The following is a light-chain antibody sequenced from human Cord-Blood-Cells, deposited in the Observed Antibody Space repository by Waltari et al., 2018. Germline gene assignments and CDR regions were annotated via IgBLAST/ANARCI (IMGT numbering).Light chain of an antibody. V-gene: IGLV2-14*01. CDR2: DVS. CDR1: SSDVGGYNY. CDR3: SSYTSSSTLEV. Sequence: QSALTQPASVSGSPGQPITISCNGPSSDVGGYNYVSWYQQHPGKAPKLMIYDVSNRPSGVSNRFSGSKSGYTASLTISGLQAEDEADYYCSSYTSSSTLEVFGGGTKLTVL. J-gene: IGLJ3*02.